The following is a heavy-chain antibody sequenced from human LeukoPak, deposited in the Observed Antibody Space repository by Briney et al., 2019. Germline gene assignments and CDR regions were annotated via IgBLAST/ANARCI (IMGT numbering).Heavy chain of an antibody. J-gene: IGHJ4*02. CDR3: ARHALILYGEYAHVDY. V-gene: IGHV5-51*01. CDR2: IYPGDSDT. Sequence: GESLKISCKGSGYSLTSYWIGWVRQMPGKGLEWMGIIYPGDSDTRYSPSFQGQVTISADKSISTAYLQWSSLKASDTAMYYCARHALILYGEYAHVDYWGQGTLVTVSP. CDR1: GYSLTSYW. D-gene: IGHD4-17*01.